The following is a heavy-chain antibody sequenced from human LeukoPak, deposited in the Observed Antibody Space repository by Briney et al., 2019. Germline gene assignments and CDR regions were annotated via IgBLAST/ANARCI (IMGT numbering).Heavy chain of an antibody. J-gene: IGHJ3*02. CDR1: GGSISSYY. CDR3: ARVMREWSSDAFDI. CDR2: IYYSGST. V-gene: IGHV4-59*01. D-gene: IGHD3-3*01. Sequence: PSETLPLTCTVSGGSISSYYWSWIRQPPGKGLEWIGYIYYSGSTNYNPSLKSRVTISVDTSKNQFSLKLSSVTAADTAVYYCARVMREWSSDAFDIWGQGTMVTVSS.